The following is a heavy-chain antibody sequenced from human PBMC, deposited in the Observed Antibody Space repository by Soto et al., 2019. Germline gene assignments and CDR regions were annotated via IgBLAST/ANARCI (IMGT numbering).Heavy chain of an antibody. V-gene: IGHV2-5*02. Sequence: QITLKESGPTLVKPTQTLTLTCTFSGFSLSADGVGVGWIRQPPGKALEWLALIYWDDDKRYRPSLKSRLTTTQDTSKNQVAITMTNIDPVDTATYYSAHAYGGTSWPNDAFDVWGQGTVVTVSS. D-gene: IGHD2-2*01. CDR3: AHAYGGTSWPNDAFDV. J-gene: IGHJ3*01. CDR1: GFSLSADGVG. CDR2: IYWDDDK.